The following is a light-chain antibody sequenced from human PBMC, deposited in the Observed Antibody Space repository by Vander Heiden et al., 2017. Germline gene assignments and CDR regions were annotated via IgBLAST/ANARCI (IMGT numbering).Light chain of an antibody. V-gene: IGKV3-15*01. J-gene: IGKJ1*01. CDR2: GAS. CDR1: QSVSSN. Sequence: EIVMTQSPATLSVSPGERATLSCRASQSVSSNLAWYQQKPGQAPRLLIYGASTRATGIPARFSGSGSGTEFTLTISSLHSEDFAVYYCQQDNNWPLTFGQGTRVEIK. CDR3: QQDNNWPLT.